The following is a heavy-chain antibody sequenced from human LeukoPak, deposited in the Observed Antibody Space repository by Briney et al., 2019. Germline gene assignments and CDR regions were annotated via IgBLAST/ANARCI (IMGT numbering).Heavy chain of an antibody. CDR3: ARAGDPYYYDSSGIFDY. Sequence: PSETLSLTCTVSGGSISSYYWSWIRQPPGKGLEWIGYIYTSGSTNYNPSLKSRVTISVDTSKNQFSLKLSSVTAADTAVYYCARAGDPYYYDSSGIFDYWGQGTLVTVSS. D-gene: IGHD3-22*01. V-gene: IGHV4-4*09. CDR2: IYTSGST. CDR1: GGSISSYY. J-gene: IGHJ4*02.